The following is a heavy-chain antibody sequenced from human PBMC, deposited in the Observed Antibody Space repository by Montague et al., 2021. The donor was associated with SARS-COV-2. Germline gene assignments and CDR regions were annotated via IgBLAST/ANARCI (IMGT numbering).Heavy chain of an antibody. CDR2: IRTTGHT. D-gene: IGHD1-26*01. V-gene: IGHV4-61*02. J-gene: IGHJ4*02. CDR3: ARFGSGTLEFDL. CDR1: GASISTGIYY. Sequence: TLSLICTVSGASISTGIYYWSWIRQPAGKGLEWIGRIRTTGHTDYNSSLESRVFVSVDTSTNQFSLSLTSVTAADTAVYFCARFGSGTLEFDLWGQGTLVTVSS.